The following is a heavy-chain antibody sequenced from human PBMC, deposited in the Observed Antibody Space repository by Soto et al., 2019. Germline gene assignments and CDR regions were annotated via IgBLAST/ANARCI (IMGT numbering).Heavy chain of an antibody. CDR2: MNPNSGNT. J-gene: IGHJ6*02. Sequence: QVQLVQSGAEVKKPGASVKVSCKASGYTFTSYDINWVRQATGQGLEWMGWMNPNSGNTGYAQKFQGRVTMTRNTSISTAYMELSSLRSEDTAVYYCARHGDIVVVPAASKETPYYYYYGMDVWGQGTTVTVSS. CDR3: ARHGDIVVVPAASKETPYYYYYGMDV. D-gene: IGHD2-2*01. CDR1: GYTFTSYD. V-gene: IGHV1-8*01.